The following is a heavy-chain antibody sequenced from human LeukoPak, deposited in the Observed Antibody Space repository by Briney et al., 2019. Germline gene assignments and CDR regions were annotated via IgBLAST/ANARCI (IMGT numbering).Heavy chain of an antibody. V-gene: IGHV3-74*01. Sequence: PGGSQSLSCAASGFTLSSYWMHWVRQAPGRGLVWVSRINSGGSSTSYADSVKGRFTISRDNAKNTLYLQMISLRAEDTAVYYCARELAYSRLDYWGQGMLVTVSS. CDR1: GFTLSSYW. J-gene: IGHJ4*02. CDR3: ARELAYSRLDY. D-gene: IGHD5-18*01. CDR2: INSGGSST.